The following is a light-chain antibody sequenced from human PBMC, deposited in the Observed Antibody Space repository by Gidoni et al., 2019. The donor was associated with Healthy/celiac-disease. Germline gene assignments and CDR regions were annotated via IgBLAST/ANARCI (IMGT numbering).Light chain of an antibody. CDR2: DDS. Sequence: SYVLTQPPSVSVAPGQTARITRGGNNIGSKSVHWYQQKPGQAPVLVVYDDSDRPSGRPERFSGSNSGNTDTLTISRVEAGDEADYYCQVWDSSSDHWVFGGGTKLTVL. V-gene: IGLV3-21*02. J-gene: IGLJ3*02. CDR1: NIGSKS. CDR3: QVWDSSSDHWV.